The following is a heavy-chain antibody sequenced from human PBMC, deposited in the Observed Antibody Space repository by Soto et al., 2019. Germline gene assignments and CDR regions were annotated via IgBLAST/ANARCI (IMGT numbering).Heavy chain of an antibody. Sequence: QVQLVQSGAEVKKPGSSVKVSCKASGGTFSSYAISWLRQAPGHGLEWMGGCIPIFGTANYAQKFQGRVTITADESTSTAYMELSSLRSEDTAVYYCARISSPASRYYYGMDVWGQGTTVTVSS. CDR1: GGTFSSYA. D-gene: IGHD3-3*02. CDR3: ARISSPASRYYYGMDV. CDR2: CIPIFGTA. J-gene: IGHJ6*02. V-gene: IGHV1-69*01.